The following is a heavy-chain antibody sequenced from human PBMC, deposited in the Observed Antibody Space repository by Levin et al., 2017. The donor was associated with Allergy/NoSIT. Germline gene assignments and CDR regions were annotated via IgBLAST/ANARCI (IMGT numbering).Heavy chain of an antibody. V-gene: IGHV1-18*01. D-gene: IGHD1-26*01. CDR2: ISAYNGNT. CDR1: GYTFTSYG. J-gene: IGHJ6*02. CDR3: ARVTSGSYYTNYYYYGMDV. Sequence: ASVKVSCKASGYTFTSYGISWVRQAPGQGLEWMGWISAYNGNTNYAQKLQGRVTMTTDTSTSTAYMELRSLRSDDTAVYYCARVTSGSYYTNYYYYGMDVWGQGTTVTVSS.